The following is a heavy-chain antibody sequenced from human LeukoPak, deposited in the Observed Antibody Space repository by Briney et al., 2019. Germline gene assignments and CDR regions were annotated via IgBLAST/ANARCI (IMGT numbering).Heavy chain of an antibody. CDR2: IYSGGST. V-gene: IGHV3-66*01. CDR1: GFTVSTNY. D-gene: IGHD3-10*01. Sequence: PGGSLRLSCAASGFTVSTNYMSWVRQAPGKGLEWVSVIYSGGSTYYADSVKGRFTISRDNAKNTLYLQMNSLRGEDTAVYYCTRDDNYYGSGAFDYWGQGTLVTVSS. J-gene: IGHJ4*02. CDR3: TRDDNYYGSGAFDY.